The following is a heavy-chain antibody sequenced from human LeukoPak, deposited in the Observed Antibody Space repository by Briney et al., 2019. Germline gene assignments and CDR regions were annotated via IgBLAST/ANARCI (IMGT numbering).Heavy chain of an antibody. J-gene: IGHJ4*02. CDR1: GGNFISYA. Sequence: GSSVKVSCKASGGNFISYAVSWVRQAPGQGLEWMGGIIPMFGTSNYAQKFRGRVTITTDESTTTAYMELSSLSSEDTAVYYCATYTLSQFWSGYYHFDYWGQGTLVSVSS. CDR2: IIPMFGTS. V-gene: IGHV1-69*05. D-gene: IGHD3-3*01. CDR3: ATYTLSQFWSGYYHFDY.